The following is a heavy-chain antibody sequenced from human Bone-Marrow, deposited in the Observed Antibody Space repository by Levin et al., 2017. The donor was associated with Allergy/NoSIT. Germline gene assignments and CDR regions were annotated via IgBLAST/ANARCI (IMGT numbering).Heavy chain of an antibody. CDR1: GGTFSSYT. J-gene: IGHJ3*02. CDR3: ARDVDTAMASDAFDI. Sequence: KISCKASGGTFSSYTISWVRQAPGQGLEWMGRIIPILGIANYAQKFQGRVTITADKSTSTAYMELSSLRSEDTAVYYCARDVDTAMASDAFDIWGQGTMVTVSS. D-gene: IGHD5-18*01. CDR2: IIPILGIA. V-gene: IGHV1-69*04.